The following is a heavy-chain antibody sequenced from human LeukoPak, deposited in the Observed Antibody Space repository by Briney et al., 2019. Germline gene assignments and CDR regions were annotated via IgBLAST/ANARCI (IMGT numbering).Heavy chain of an antibody. Sequence: SETLSLTCTVSGGSISSGSYYWSWIRQPAGKGLEWIGRIYTSGSTNYNPSLKSRVTISVDTSKNQFSLKLSSVTAADTAVYYCARTLRKSLQRSLTSFDYWGQGTLVTVSS. D-gene: IGHD4-11*01. V-gene: IGHV4-61*02. J-gene: IGHJ4*02. CDR3: ARTLRKSLQRSLTSFDY. CDR1: GGSISSGSYY. CDR2: IYTSGST.